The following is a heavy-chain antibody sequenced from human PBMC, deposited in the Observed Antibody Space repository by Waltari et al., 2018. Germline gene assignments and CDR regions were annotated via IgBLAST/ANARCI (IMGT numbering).Heavy chain of an antibody. J-gene: IGHJ5*02. Sequence: QVQLVQSGAEVKKPGSSVKVSCKASGGTFSSYAISWVRQAPGQGLEWMGGVIPVFGTANYAQKFQGRVTITTDESTSTAYMELSSLRSEDTAVYYCAREGIAAAGRGNWFDPWGQGTLVTVSS. CDR2: VIPVFGTA. CDR1: GGTFSSYA. CDR3: AREGIAAAGRGNWFDP. V-gene: IGHV1-69*05. D-gene: IGHD6-13*01.